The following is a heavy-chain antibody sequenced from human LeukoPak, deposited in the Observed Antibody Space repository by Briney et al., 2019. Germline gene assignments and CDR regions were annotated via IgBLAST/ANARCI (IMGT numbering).Heavy chain of an antibody. J-gene: IGHJ4*02. D-gene: IGHD6-13*01. V-gene: IGHV4-39*01. CDR1: GGSISSSSYY. CDR2: IYYSGST. Sequence: PSETLSLTCTVSGGSISSSSYYWGWIRQPPGKGLEWIGSIYYSGSTYYNPSLKSRVTISVDTSKNQFSLKLSSVTAADTAVYYCARHSNARQLVYYFDYWGQGTLVTVSS. CDR3: ARHSNARQLVYYFDY.